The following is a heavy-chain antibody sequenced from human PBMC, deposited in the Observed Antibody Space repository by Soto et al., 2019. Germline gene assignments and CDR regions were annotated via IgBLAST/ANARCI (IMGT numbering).Heavy chain of an antibody. D-gene: IGHD2-2*01. V-gene: IGHV3-21*01. CDR3: ARDRGIVVVLASLYGMDV. CDR1: GFTFSSYS. J-gene: IGHJ6*02. CDR2: ISSSSSYI. Sequence: EVQLVESGGGLVKPGGSLRLSCAASGFTFSSYSMNWVRQAPGKGLEWVSSISSSSSYIYYADSVKGRFTISRDNAKNSLYRQMNSVRAEDTAVYYCARDRGIVVVLASLYGMDVWGQGTTVTVSS.